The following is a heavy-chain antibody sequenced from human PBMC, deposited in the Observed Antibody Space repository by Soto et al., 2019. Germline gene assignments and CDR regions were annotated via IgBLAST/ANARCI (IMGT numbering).Heavy chain of an antibody. J-gene: IGHJ1*01. CDR1: GFTFSSYA. V-gene: IGHV3-30-3*01. D-gene: IGHD1-26*01. CDR3: ARDNRRRGSPHGYFQH. CDR2: ISYDGSNK. Sequence: QVQLVESGGGVVQPGRSLRLSCAASGFTFSSYAMHWVRQAPGKGLEWVAVISYDGSNKYYADSVKGRFTISRDNSKNRLYLQMNSLGAEDTAVYYCARDNRRRGSPHGYFQHWGQGTLVTVSS.